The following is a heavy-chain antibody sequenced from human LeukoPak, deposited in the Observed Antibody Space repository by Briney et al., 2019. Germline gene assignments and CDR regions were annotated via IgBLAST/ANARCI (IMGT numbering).Heavy chain of an antibody. CDR1: GYTFTGNY. D-gene: IGHD6-6*01. Sequence: ASVKVSCRASGYTFTGNYIHWVRQAPGQGLEWMGWINPNSGGTNFAQRFQGRVTMTRDTSITTAYMDLTRLTSDDTAVYYCARGERSSSVLEDAFDLWGQGTMVTVSS. CDR2: INPNSGGT. CDR3: ARGERSSSVLEDAFDL. V-gene: IGHV1-2*02. J-gene: IGHJ3*01.